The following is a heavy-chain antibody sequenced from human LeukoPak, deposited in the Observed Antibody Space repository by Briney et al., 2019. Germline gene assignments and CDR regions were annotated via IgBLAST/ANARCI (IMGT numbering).Heavy chain of an antibody. D-gene: IGHD3-10*01. V-gene: IGHV4-31*03. CDR3: TRAPTHYHGSGSYYGYFDY. CDR2: MHYSGIS. CDR1: GGSISSGDYY. J-gene: IGHJ4*02. Sequence: SETLSLTCTVSGGSISSGDYYWNWFRQHPGEGLEWIGYMHYSGISNYNPSLKSRVTISVDTSKRQFSLNLSSVTAADTAVYYCTRAPTHYHGSGSYYGYFDYWGQGTLVTVSS.